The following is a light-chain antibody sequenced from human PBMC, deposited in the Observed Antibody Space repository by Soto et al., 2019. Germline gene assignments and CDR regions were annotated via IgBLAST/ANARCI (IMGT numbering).Light chain of an antibody. V-gene: IGLV1-44*01. CDR3: ATWDDSLSGVV. CDR2: SNT. CDR1: SSNIGSNT. J-gene: IGLJ2*01. Sequence: QSVLTQPPSASETPGQRVTIFCSGSSSNIGSNTVNWYQHLPGTAPQLLIYSNTQRPSGVPDRFSGSKSVTSASLAISGLQSEDEANYYCATWDDSLSGVVFGGGTKLTVL.